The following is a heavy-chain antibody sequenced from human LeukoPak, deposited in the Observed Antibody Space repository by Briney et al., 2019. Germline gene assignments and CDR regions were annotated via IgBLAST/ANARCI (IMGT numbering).Heavy chain of an antibody. CDR2: ISSSSSYI. J-gene: IGHJ3*02. D-gene: IGHD3-10*01. Sequence: GGSLRLSCAASGFTFSSYGMHWVRQAPGKGLEWVSSISSSSSYIYYADSVKGRFTISRDNAKNSLYLQMNSLRAEDTAVYYCARDGLYYYGSGSHGAFDIWGQGTMVTVSS. CDR3: ARDGLYYYGSGSHGAFDI. CDR1: GFTFSSYG. V-gene: IGHV3-21*01.